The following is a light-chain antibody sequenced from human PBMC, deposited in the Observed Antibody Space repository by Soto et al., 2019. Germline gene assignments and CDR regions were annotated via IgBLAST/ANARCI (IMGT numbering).Light chain of an antibody. CDR1: QNINIW. Sequence: DVQMTQSPSTLSASVGDRVIITCRASQNINIWLAWYQQRPRKAPKLLIYKTSSLESGVPSRFSGSGSGTEFTLTISSLEPDDFATYYCLQYNSYSYTFGQGTKRDIK. V-gene: IGKV1-5*03. CDR2: KTS. CDR3: LQYNSYSYT. J-gene: IGKJ2*01.